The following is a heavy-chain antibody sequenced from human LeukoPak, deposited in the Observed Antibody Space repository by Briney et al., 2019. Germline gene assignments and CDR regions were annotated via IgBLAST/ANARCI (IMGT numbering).Heavy chain of an antibody. D-gene: IGHD3-10*01. CDR1: GFTFSSYS. CDR2: ISSSSSTI. CDR3: ARVYGSGNFDY. Sequence: GGSLRLSCAASGFTFSSYSMNWVRQAPGKGLEWVSYISSSSSTIYYADSVKGRFTISRDNAKNSLYLQMNSLRAEDTAVYYCARVYGSGNFDYWGQGTLVTVSS. J-gene: IGHJ4*02. V-gene: IGHV3-48*01.